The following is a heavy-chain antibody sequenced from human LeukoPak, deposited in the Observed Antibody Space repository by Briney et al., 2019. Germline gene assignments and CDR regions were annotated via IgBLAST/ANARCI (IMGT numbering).Heavy chain of an antibody. CDR1: GYTFTSYY. D-gene: IGHD6-19*01. CDR2: INPSGGST. V-gene: IGHV1-46*01. Sequence: ASVKVSCKASGYTFTSYYMHWVRQAPGQGLEWMGIINPSGGSTSYAQKFQGRVTMTRDMSTSTAYMELRSLRSDDTAVYYCARGGNSGWRTPNDDYWGQGTLVTVSS. J-gene: IGHJ4*02. CDR3: ARGGNSGWRTPNDDY.